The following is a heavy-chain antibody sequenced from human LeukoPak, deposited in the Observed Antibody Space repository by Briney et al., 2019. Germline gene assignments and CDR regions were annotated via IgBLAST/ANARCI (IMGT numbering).Heavy chain of an antibody. CDR2: INWNGGST. CDR3: ARVARGYSGYDGGYYYFDY. J-gene: IGHJ4*02. Sequence: GGSLRLSCAASGFTFDDYGMSWVRQAPGKGLEWVSGINWNGGSTGYADSVKGRFTISRDNAKNSLYLQMNSLRAEDTALYHCARVARGYSGYDGGYYYFDYWGQGTLVTVSS. V-gene: IGHV3-20*01. CDR1: GFTFDDYG. D-gene: IGHD5-12*01.